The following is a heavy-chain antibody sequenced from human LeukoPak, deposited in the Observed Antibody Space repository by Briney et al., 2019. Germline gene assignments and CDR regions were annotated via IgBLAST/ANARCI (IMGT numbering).Heavy chain of an antibody. J-gene: IGHJ4*02. V-gene: IGHV4-4*09. CDR3: ARVYSGNYYLYYFDY. Sequence: SETLSLTCTVSGGSISSYYWSWIRQPPGKGLEWIGYIYTTGSTNYNPSLKSRVTMSVDTSKNQFSLKLSSVTAADTAVYYCARVYSGNYYLYYFDYWGQGTLVTVSS. CDR2: IYTTGST. CDR1: GGSISSYY. D-gene: IGHD1-26*01.